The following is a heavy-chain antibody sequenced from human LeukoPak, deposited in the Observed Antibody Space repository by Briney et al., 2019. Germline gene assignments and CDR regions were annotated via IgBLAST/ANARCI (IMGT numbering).Heavy chain of an antibody. CDR3: ARATVQLERQVAFDY. Sequence: PGRSLRLSCAASGFTFSSYAMHWVRRAPGKGLEWVAVISYDGSNKYYADSVKGRFTISRDNSKNTLYLQMNSLRAEDTAVYYCARATVQLERQVAFDYWGQGTLVTVSS. CDR1: GFTFSSYA. V-gene: IGHV3-30-3*01. J-gene: IGHJ4*02. CDR2: ISYDGSNK. D-gene: IGHD1-1*01.